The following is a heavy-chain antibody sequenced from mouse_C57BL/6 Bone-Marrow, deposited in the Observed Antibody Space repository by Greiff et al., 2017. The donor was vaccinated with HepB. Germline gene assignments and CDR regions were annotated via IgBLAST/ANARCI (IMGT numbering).Heavy chain of an antibody. CDR2: IDPSDSYT. CDR1: GYTFTSYW. D-gene: IGHD3-3*01. J-gene: IGHJ3*01. Sequence: QVQLQQPGAELVRPGSSVKLSCKASGYTFTSYWMHWVKQRPGQGLEWIGVIDPSDSYTTYNQKFKGTVPLSVDTSSSPANMQLSSLTSEDSAVYYCASRDSGFAYWGQGTRVTVSA. V-gene: IGHV1-59*01. CDR3: ASRDSGFAY.